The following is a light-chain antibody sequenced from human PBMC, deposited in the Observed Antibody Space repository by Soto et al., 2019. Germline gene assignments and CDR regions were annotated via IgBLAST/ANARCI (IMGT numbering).Light chain of an antibody. Sequence: QSALTQPRSVSGSPGQAVTISCTGTSSDVGGYNYVSWYQHHPGKAPKLMIYDVSKRPSRVPDRFSGSKSGNTASLTISGLQAEDEADYFCGSYAVSYTVVFGGGTKLTVL. CDR3: GSYAVSYTVV. V-gene: IGLV2-11*01. CDR2: DVS. J-gene: IGLJ2*01. CDR1: SSDVGGYNY.